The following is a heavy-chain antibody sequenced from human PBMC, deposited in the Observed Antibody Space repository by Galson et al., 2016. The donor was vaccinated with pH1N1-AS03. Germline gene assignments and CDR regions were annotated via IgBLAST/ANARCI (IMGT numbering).Heavy chain of an antibody. Sequence: SLRLSCAATGFTFDYYAMHWIRQRPGKGLEWVSGIRWDGATGYADSVQGRFTISRDQAKTSLYLQMTSLKIEETALYYCVRDMGTTTAASGFWGQGILVTVSS. CDR2: IRWDGAT. CDR1: GFTFDYYA. D-gene: IGHD6-13*01. CDR3: VRDMGTTTAASGF. V-gene: IGHV3-9*01. J-gene: IGHJ4*02.